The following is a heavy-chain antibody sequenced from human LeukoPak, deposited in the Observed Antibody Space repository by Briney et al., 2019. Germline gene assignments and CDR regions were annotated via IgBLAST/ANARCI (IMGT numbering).Heavy chain of an antibody. D-gene: IGHD6-13*01. Sequence: SETLSLTCTVSGGSISSYYWSWIRQPAGKGLEWIGRIYTSGSTNYNPSLKSRVTMSVDTSKNQFSLKLSSVTAADTAVYSCARESYSSSWCPFDYWGQGTLVTVSS. CDR2: IYTSGST. V-gene: IGHV4-4*07. CDR3: ARESYSSSWCPFDY. CDR1: GGSISSYY. J-gene: IGHJ4*02.